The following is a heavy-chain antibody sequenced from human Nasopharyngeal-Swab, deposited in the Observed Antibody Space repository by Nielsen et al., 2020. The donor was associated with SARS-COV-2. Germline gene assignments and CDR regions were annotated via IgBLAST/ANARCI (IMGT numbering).Heavy chain of an antibody. Sequence: WVRQAAVHGLAWMGWINTNTGNPTYAQGFTGRFVFSLDTSVSTAYLQISSLKAEDTAVYYCARVRDAYYDFWSGYGMDVWGQGTTVTVSS. J-gene: IGHJ6*02. CDR2: INTNTGNP. D-gene: IGHD3-3*01. V-gene: IGHV7-4-1*02. CDR3: ARVRDAYYDFWSGYGMDV.